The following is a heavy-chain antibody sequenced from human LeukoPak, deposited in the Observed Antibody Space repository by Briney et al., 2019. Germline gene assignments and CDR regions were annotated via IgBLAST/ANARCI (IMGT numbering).Heavy chain of an antibody. D-gene: IGHD6-19*01. J-gene: IGHJ4*02. CDR2: IYPGNSNT. V-gene: IGHV5-51*01. CDR3: ARGPDVAVAGASDY. CDR1: GYSFTTYW. Sequence: GESLKISCKGSGYSFTTYWIGWVRQMPGKGLEWMGIIYPGNSNTRYSPSFQVQVTVSADKSISTAYLQWSSLKASDTAMYYCARGPDVAVAGASDYWGQGTLVTVSS.